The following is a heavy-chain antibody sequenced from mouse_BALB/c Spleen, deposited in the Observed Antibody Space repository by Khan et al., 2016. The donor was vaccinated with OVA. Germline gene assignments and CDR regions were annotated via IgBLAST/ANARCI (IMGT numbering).Heavy chain of an antibody. CDR2: INPSSGHT. CDR3: ARDRIDY. V-gene: IGHV1-7*01. J-gene: IGHJ2*01. CDR1: GYTFSNYW. Sequence: QVQLQQSGAELAKPGASVKMSCKASGYTFSNYWIHWVKQRPGQGLEWIGYINPSSGHTYYNQKFNDKATLTTDKSSSTAYMQLSSLTSEDSAVYDCARDRIDYWGQGTTLTVSS.